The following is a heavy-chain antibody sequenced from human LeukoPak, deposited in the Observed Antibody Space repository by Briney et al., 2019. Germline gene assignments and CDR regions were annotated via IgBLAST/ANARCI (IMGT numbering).Heavy chain of an antibody. D-gene: IGHD1-26*01. J-gene: IGHJ4*02. CDR2: IRGTGDST. CDR3: ASSGRTVSY. V-gene: IGHV3-23*01. CDR1: GFTFSGYA. Sequence: GGSLRLSCAASGFTFSGYAMSWIRQAPGKGPEWVSAIRGTGDSTYYADSVKGRFTISRDNSKNTLYLQMNSLGAEDKAVYYCASSGRTVSYSGQGTLVTVSS.